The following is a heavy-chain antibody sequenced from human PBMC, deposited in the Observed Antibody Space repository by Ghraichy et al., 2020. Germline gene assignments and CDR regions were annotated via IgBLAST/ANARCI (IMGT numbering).Heavy chain of an antibody. CDR3: ARGGGDYYDSRAYDY. V-gene: IGHV1-2*02. J-gene: IGHJ4*02. D-gene: IGHD3-22*01. CDR1: GYTFTGYY. Sequence: ASVKVSCKASGYTFTGYYMHWVRQAPGQGLEWMGWINPNSGGTNYAQKFQGRVTMTRDTSISTAYMELSRLRSDDTAVYYCARGGGDYYDSRAYDYWGQGTLVTVSS. CDR2: INPNSGGT.